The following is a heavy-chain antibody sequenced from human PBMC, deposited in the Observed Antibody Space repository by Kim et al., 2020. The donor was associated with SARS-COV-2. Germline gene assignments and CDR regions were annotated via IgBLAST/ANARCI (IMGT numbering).Heavy chain of an antibody. CDR3: ARSYCSGSYVS. V-gene: IGHV4-59*01. CDR1: GGSISSYY. CDR2: IYYSGST. Sequence: SETLSLTCTVSGGSISSYYWSWIRQPPGKGLEWIGYIYYSGSTNYNPSLKSRVTISVDTTKNQFSLKLSSVTAADTAVYYCARSYCSGSYVSWGQGTLGT. D-gene: IGHD3-10*01. J-gene: IGHJ4*02.